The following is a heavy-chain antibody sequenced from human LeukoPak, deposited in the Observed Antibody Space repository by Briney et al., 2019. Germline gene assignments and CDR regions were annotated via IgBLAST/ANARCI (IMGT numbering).Heavy chain of an antibody. D-gene: IGHD6-13*01. CDR1: GLSFIELS. CDR2: YDPEKDET. CDR3: ATSPTIAPAGTGDY. J-gene: IGHJ4*02. V-gene: IGHV1-24*01. Sequence: ASVKVSCKVSGLSFIELSFHWVRQAPGKGLEWMGGYDPEKDETVYAQKLQGRVTMTTDTSTSTAYMELRSLRSDDTAVYYCATSPTIAPAGTGDYWGQGTLVTVSS.